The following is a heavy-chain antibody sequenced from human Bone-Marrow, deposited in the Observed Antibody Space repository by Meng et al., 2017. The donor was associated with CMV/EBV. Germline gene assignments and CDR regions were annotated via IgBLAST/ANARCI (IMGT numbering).Heavy chain of an antibody. J-gene: IGHJ4*02. CDR2: IYYTGST. CDR1: DGSISNYY. V-gene: IGHV4-59*01. D-gene: IGHD2-8*01. CDR3: ASQYCTNGVCPITFDY. Sequence: SETSLTCTVSDGSISNYYWNWIRQPPGKGLEWIGYIYYTGSTNYNPSLKSRVTISLDTSKNQFSLKLSSVTAADTAVYYCASQYCTNGVCPITFDYWGQGTLVTVSS.